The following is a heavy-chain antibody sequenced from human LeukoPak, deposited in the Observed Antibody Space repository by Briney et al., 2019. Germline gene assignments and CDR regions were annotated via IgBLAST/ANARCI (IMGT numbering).Heavy chain of an antibody. CDR1: GFTFSSYA. Sequence: PGGSLRLSCAASGFTFSSYAMSWVRQAPGKGLEWVSVIGGSGGSTYYADSVKGRFTISRDNSRNTLYLQMNSLRAEDTAVYYCAREDRGYDSSNHYGMDVWGQGTTVTVSS. D-gene: IGHD3-22*01. J-gene: IGHJ6*02. V-gene: IGHV3-23*01. CDR2: IGGSGGST. CDR3: AREDRGYDSSNHYGMDV.